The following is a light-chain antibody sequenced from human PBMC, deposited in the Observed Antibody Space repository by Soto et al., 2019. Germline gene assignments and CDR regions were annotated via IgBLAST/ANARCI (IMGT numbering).Light chain of an antibody. J-gene: IGLJ2*01. Sequence: QSVLTQPASVSGSPGQSITISCTGTSSDVGRYYYVSWYRQHPGKAPKLMIYDVTNRPSGVSNRFSGSKSGNTASLTVSGLQPEDEADYYCSSYTTSSTVIFGGGTKLTVL. CDR3: SSYTTSSTVI. V-gene: IGLV2-14*03. CDR1: SSDVGRYYY. CDR2: DVT.